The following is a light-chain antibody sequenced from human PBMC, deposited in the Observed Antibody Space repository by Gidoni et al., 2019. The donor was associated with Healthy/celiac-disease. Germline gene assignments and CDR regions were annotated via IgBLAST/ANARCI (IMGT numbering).Light chain of an antibody. V-gene: IGKV1-9*01. CDR1: QGISSY. Sequence: DIQLTQSPSFLSASVGARVTITCRASQGISSYLAWYQQNPGKAPKLLIYAASTLQSGVPSRFSGSGSGTEFTLTISSLQPEDFATYYCQQLNSYSWTFGQGTKVEIK. CDR3: QQLNSYSWT. CDR2: AAS. J-gene: IGKJ1*01.